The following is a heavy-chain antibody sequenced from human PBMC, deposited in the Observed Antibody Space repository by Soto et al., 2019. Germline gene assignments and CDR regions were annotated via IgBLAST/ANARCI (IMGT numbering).Heavy chain of an antibody. Sequence: ASVKVSCKASGYTFTTYGINWVRQAPGQGLEWMGWISAYNGNTNYAQKLQGRVTMTTDTSTSTAYMELRSLRSDGTAVYYCARVWVGTTFAYYYGMDVWGQGTTVTVSS. CDR2: ISAYNGNT. D-gene: IGHD1-1*01. CDR3: ARVWVGTTFAYYYGMDV. CDR1: GYTFTTYG. V-gene: IGHV1-18*01. J-gene: IGHJ6*02.